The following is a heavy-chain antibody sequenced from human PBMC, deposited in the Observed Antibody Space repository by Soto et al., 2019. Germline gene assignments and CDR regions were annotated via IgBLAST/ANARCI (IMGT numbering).Heavy chain of an antibody. CDR1: GFTFSSYA. CDR2: ISSNGGST. D-gene: IGHD2-15*01. Sequence: GGSLRLSCAASGFTFSSYAMHWVRQAPGKGLEYVSAISSNGGSTYYANSVKGRFTISRDNSKNTLYLQMGSLRAEDMAVYYCARGVVVVAATYGMDAWGQGTTVTVSS. V-gene: IGHV3-64*01. CDR3: ARGVVVVAATYGMDA. J-gene: IGHJ6*02.